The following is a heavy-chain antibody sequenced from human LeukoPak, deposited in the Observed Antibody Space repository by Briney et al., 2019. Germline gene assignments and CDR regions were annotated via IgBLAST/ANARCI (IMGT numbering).Heavy chain of an antibody. J-gene: IGHJ4*02. V-gene: IGHV1-2*02. CDR3: ASGDYGDPPLNY. CDR2: INPNSGGT. CDR1: GYTLTGYY. Sequence: ASVKVSCKASGYTLTGYYMHWVRQAPGQGLEWMGWINPNSGGTNYAQKFQGRVTMTRDTSISTAYMELSRLRSDDTAVYYCASGDYGDPPLNYWSQGTLVTVSS. D-gene: IGHD4-17*01.